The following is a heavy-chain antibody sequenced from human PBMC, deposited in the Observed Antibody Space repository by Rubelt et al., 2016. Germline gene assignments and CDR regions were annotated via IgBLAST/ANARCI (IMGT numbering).Heavy chain of an antibody. J-gene: IGHJ1*01. V-gene: IGHV5-51*01. D-gene: IGHD1-26*01. CDR1: GYIFTNYL. CDR2: IYPGDSDT. Sequence: EVQLVQSGAEVKKPGESLKISCQGSGYIFTNYLIGWVRQMPGKGLEWMGLIYPGDSDTRYSPSFQGQVSITADQSTSTAYLQWSSRKASDTAMYYCARLFGGTNYNYFQHWGQGTLVTVSS. CDR3: ARLFGGTNYNYFQH.